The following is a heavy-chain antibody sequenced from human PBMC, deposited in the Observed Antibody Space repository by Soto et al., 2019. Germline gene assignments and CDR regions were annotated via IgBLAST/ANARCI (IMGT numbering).Heavy chain of an antibody. CDR1: GYTFTSYY. CDR3: AREGTTVSLYYFDY. V-gene: IGHV1-46*03. J-gene: IGHJ4*02. D-gene: IGHD4-4*01. CDR2: INPSDGST. Sequence: ASVKVSCKASGYTFTSYYMHWVRQAPGQGLERMGIINPSDGSTSNAQKFQGRGTMTSDKSTSTVYIELSSLRSEDTAVFYCAREGTTVSLYYFDYWGQGTLVTVSS.